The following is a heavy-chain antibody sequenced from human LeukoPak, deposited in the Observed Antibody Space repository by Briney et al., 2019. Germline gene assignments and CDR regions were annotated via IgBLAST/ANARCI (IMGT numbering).Heavy chain of an antibody. CDR1: GGTFSSYA. J-gene: IGHJ4*02. CDR2: IIPILGIA. Sequence: ASVKVSCKASGGTFSSYAISWVRQAPGQGLEWMGRIIPILGIANYAQKFQGRVTITADKSTSTAYMELSSLRSEDTAVYYCARDHGYGYPPFRYWGQGTLVTVSS. D-gene: IGHD5-18*01. V-gene: IGHV1-69*04. CDR3: ARDHGYGYPPFRY.